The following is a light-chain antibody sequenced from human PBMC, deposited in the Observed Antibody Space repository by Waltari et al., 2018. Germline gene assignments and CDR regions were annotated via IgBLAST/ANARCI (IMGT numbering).Light chain of an antibody. CDR3: SSYAGSNEVL. Sequence: QSALTQPPSAAGSTGQPVTMSCTGTSSDDGGYHRVSWYQQHPGKAPQLMIYEVSKRPSGVPDRFSGSKSGNTASLTVSGLQAEDEADYYCSSYAGSNEVLFGGGTKLTVL. V-gene: IGLV2-8*01. J-gene: IGLJ2*01. CDR2: EVS. CDR1: SSDDGGYHR.